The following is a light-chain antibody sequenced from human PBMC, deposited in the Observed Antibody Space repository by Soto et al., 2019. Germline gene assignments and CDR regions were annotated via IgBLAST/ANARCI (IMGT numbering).Light chain of an antibody. V-gene: IGKV1-27*01. CDR2: AAS. CDR1: QGISTY. J-gene: IGKJ1*01. CDR3: QNYDSGPRT. Sequence: DIQMTQSPSSLSASVGDRVTITCRASQGISTYLAWYQQKPGKVPKLLIYAASTLHSGVPSRFSGSGSGTDFTLTISSLQPEDVAPYYCQNYDSGPRTFGQGTKVEIK.